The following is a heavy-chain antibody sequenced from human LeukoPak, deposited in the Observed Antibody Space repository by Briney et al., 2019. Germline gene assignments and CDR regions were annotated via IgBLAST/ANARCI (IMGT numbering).Heavy chain of an antibody. Sequence: ASVKVSCKASGYTFTSYGISWVRQAPGQGLEWMGWISAYNGNTNYAQKLQGRVTMTTDTSTSSAYMELRSLRSDDTAVYYCARLRFLEWFGDYWGQGTLVTVSS. J-gene: IGHJ4*02. V-gene: IGHV1-18*01. CDR3: ARLRFLEWFGDY. CDR2: ISAYNGNT. CDR1: GYTFTSYG. D-gene: IGHD3-3*01.